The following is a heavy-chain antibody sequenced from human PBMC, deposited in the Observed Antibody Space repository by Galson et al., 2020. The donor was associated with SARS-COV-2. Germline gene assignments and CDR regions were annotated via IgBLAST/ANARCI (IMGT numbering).Heavy chain of an antibody. J-gene: IGHJ5*02. D-gene: IGHD3-3*01. CDR3: ARVLIRITIFGVAPFDP. Sequence: GESLKISCQASGYSFTSYGISWVRQAPGQGLEWTGWVSGYNGNTNYAQKFQGRITMTTDTSTNTAYMELRTLRSDDTAVYYCARVLIRITIFGVAPFDPWGQGTLVTVSS. CDR1: GYSFTSYG. CDR2: VSGYNGNT. V-gene: IGHV1-18*01.